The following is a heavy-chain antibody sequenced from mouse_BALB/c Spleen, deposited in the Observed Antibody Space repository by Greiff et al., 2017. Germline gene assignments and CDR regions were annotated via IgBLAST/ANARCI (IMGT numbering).Heavy chain of an antibody. J-gene: IGHJ4*01. CDR1: GFSLTSYG. Sequence: VQGVESGPGLVAPSQSLSITCTVSGFSLTSYGVHWVRQPPGKGLEWLGVIWAGGSTNYNSALMSRLSISKDNTKSQVFLKMNSLQTDDTAMYYCARRGGKWAMDYWGQGTSVTVSS. CDR2: IWAGGST. D-gene: IGHD1-3*01. CDR3: ARRGGKWAMDY. V-gene: IGHV2-9*02.